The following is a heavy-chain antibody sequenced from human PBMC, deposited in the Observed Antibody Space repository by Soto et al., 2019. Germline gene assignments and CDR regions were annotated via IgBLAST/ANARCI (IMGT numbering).Heavy chain of an antibody. CDR2: FYSSGSI. CDR3: ARMYSSGSGWFHP. Sequence: SETLSLTCFVSGCSITAGGYYWSWIRHHPGKGLEWIGSFYSSGSIIYNPSLRSRVSISGDTSSNQFSMSLTSVTAADTARYYCARMYSSGSGWFHPWGQGTLVTSPQ. J-gene: IGHJ5*02. CDR1: GCSITAGGYY. V-gene: IGHV4-31*03. D-gene: IGHD6-19*01.